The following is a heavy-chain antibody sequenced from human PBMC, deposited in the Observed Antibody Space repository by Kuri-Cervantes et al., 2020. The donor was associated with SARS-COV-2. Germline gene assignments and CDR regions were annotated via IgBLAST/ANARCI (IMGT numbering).Heavy chain of an antibody. J-gene: IGHJ4*02. D-gene: IGHD2-2*01. CDR2: IYYSGST. CDR3: ASYHQLLPQRSFDY. Sequence: GSLRLSCTVSGGSISSSSYYWGWIRQPPGKGLEWIGSIYYSGSTYYNPSLKSRVTISVDTSKNQFSLKLSSVTAADTAVYYCASYHQLLPQRSFDYWGQGTLVTVSS. CDR1: GGSISSSSYY. V-gene: IGHV4-39*01.